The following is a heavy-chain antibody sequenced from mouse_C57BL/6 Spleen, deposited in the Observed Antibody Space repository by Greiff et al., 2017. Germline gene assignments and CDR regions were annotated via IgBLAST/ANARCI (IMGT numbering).Heavy chain of an antibody. D-gene: IGHD2-1*01. V-gene: IGHV1-77*01. CDR1: GFNIKNTY. CDR2: IGPGSGST. CDR3: ARSLYGNYEGGAMDY. J-gene: IGHJ4*01. Sequence: VKLQESVAELVRPGASVKLSCTASGFNIKNTYMHWVKQRPEQGLEWIGKIGPGSGSTYYNEKFKGKATLTADKSSSTAYMQLSSLTSEDSAVYFCARSLYGNYEGGAMDYWGQGTSVTVSS.